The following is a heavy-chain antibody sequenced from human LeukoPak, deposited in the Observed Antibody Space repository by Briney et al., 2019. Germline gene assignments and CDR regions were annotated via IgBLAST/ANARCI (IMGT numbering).Heavy chain of an antibody. CDR3: ARDLSGY. CDR2: ISAYNGNT. J-gene: IGHJ4*02. CDR1: GSTFTGYY. V-gene: IGHV1-18*04. Sequence: GASVKVSCKASGSTFTGYYMHWVRLAPGQGLEWMGWISAYNGNTNYAQKLQGRVTMTTDTSTSTAYMELRSLRSDDTAVYYCARDLSGYWGQGTQVTVSS.